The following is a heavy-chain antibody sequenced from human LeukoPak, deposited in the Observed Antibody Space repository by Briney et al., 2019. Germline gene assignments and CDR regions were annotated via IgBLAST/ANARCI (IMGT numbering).Heavy chain of an antibody. J-gene: IGHJ3*02. CDR2: IWYDGSNK. V-gene: IGHV3-30*02. CDR1: GFTFSSYG. Sequence: GGSLRLSCAASGFTFSSYGMHWVRQDPGKGLEWVAFIWYDGSNKYYADSVKGRFTISRDNSKNTLYLQMNSLRAEDTAVYYCAKHTRYDFWSGLGAFDIWGQGTMVTVSS. CDR3: AKHTRYDFWSGLGAFDI. D-gene: IGHD3-3*01.